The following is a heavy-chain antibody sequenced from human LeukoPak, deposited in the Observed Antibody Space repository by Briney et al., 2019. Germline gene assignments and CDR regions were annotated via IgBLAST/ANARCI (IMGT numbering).Heavy chain of an antibody. CDR3: AREKPALNYCYGMDV. CDR1: GFTFSSYA. V-gene: IGHV3-30*04. CDR2: ISYDGSNK. Sequence: PGRSLRLSCAASGFTFSSYAMHWVRQAPGKGLEWVAVISYDGSNKYYADSVKGRFTISRDNSKNTLYLQMNSLRAEDTAVYYCAREKPALNYCYGMDVWGQGTTVTVSS. J-gene: IGHJ6*02. D-gene: IGHD2-2*01.